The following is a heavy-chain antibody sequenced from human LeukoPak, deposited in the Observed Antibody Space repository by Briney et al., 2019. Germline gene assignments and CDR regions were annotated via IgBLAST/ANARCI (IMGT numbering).Heavy chain of an antibody. J-gene: IGHJ3*02. CDR2: IYYSGST. V-gene: IGHV4-61*08. CDR3: ARQVWHCSGGSCYTRRTKDDAFDI. D-gene: IGHD2-15*01. CDR1: GGSISSGGYY. Sequence: SETLSLTCTVSGGSISSGGYYWSWIRQHPGKGLEWIGYIYYSGSTNYNPSLKSRVTISVDTSKNQFSLKLSSVTAADTAVYYCARQVWHCSGGSCYTRRTKDDAFDIWGQGTMVTVSS.